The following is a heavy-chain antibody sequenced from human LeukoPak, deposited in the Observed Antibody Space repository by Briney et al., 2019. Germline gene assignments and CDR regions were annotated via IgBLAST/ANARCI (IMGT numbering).Heavy chain of an antibody. D-gene: IGHD3-22*01. CDR2: IIPIFGTA. V-gene: IGHV1-69*05. Sequence: GASVKVSCKASGGTFSSYAISWVRQAPGQGLGWMGRIIPIFGTANYAQKFQGRVTITTDESTSTAYMELSSLRSEDTAVYYCASPNRRDYYDSSGLNYWGQGTLVTVSS. CDR1: GGTFSSYA. J-gene: IGHJ4*02. CDR3: ASPNRRDYYDSSGLNY.